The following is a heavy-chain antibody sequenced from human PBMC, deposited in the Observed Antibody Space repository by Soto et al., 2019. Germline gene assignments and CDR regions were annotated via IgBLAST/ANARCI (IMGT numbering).Heavy chain of an antibody. D-gene: IGHD4-17*01. V-gene: IGHV5-51*01. J-gene: IGHJ4*02. Sequence: SLKSSCKGSGYSFTSYWIGWVRQMPGKGREWMGIIYPGDSDTRYSPSFQGQVTISADKSTSTAYLQWSSLKASDTAMYSCARHLLINAYGDYGSVDYWGQGTLVTASS. CDR3: ARHLLINAYGDYGSVDY. CDR2: IYPGDSDT. CDR1: GYSFTSYW.